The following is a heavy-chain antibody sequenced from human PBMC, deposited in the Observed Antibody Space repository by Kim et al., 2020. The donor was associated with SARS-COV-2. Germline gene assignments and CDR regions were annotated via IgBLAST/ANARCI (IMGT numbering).Heavy chain of an antibody. Sequence: GGSLRLSCAASGYTFNNYSMHWVRQAPGRGLEWVSSISRSSTTIDYANSVKGRFTISRDNAKNSLYLQMDSLRPEDTAFYYCVKATGHWWVEVW. D-gene: IGHD2-8*02. CDR1: GYTFNNYS. CDR2: ISRSSTTI. V-gene: IGHV3-9*01. J-gene: IGHJ3*01. CDR3: VKATGHWWVEV.